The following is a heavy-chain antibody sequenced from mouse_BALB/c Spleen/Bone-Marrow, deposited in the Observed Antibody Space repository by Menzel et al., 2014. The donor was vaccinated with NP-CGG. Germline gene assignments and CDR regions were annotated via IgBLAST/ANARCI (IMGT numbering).Heavy chain of an antibody. V-gene: IGHV1-5*01. CDR2: IYPGNSDT. Sequence: EVQLQESGTVLARPGASVKMSCKASGYSFTSYWMHWVKRRPGQGLEWIGAIYPGNSDTSYNQKFKGKAKLAAVTSASTAYMELSSLTNEDSAVYYCTRGAYYDYSYYAMDYWGQGTSVTVSS. CDR3: TRGAYYDYSYYAMDY. CDR1: GYSFTSYW. D-gene: IGHD2-4*01. J-gene: IGHJ4*01.